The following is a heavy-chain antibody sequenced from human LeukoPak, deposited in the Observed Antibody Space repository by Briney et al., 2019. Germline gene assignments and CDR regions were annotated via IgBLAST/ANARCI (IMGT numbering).Heavy chain of an antibody. D-gene: IGHD3-22*01. CDR3: AKVTEGYYPYLGFDY. J-gene: IGHJ4*02. CDR2: ISGSGGST. V-gene: IGHV3-23*01. Sequence: GGTLTLSCAASGFTFSSYAMSWLRQAPGKGLEWVSAISGSGGSTYYADYVKGLLTISRDNSKNTLYLQMSSLRAEDTAVYYCAKVTEGYYPYLGFDYWGQGTLVTVSS. CDR1: GFTFSSYA.